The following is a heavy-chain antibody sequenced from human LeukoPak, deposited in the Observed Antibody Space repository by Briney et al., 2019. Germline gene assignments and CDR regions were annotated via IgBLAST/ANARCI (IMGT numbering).Heavy chain of an antibody. CDR2: INSDGSAT. CDR3: ARTLRGYSYGLELDNSLDY. D-gene: IGHD5-18*01. Sequence: GGSLRLSCAASGFSFTNYWMRWVRQAPGKGLVWVSHINSDGSATRYADSVKGRFTISRDNAMNTLYLQMNSPRVEDTAVYYCARTLRGYSYGLELDNSLDYWGQGTLVTVSS. CDR1: GFSFTNYW. J-gene: IGHJ4*02. V-gene: IGHV3-74*01.